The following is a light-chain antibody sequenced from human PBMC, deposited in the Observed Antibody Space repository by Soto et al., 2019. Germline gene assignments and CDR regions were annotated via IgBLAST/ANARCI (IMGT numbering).Light chain of an antibody. CDR2: EVS. Sequence: QSALTQPASVSGSPGQSITISCTGTSSDVGGYNYVSWYQQHPGKAPKLMIYEVSNRPSGVSNRFSGSKSGNTASLTISGLQADVEADYYCSSYTGSSTLVFGGGTKLTVL. CDR1: SSDVGGYNY. V-gene: IGLV2-14*01. J-gene: IGLJ3*02. CDR3: SSYTGSSTLV.